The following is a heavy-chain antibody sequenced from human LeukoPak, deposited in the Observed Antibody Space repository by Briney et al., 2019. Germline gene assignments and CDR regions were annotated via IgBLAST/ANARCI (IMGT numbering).Heavy chain of an antibody. CDR2: IGTRTTDT. CDR3: ARGADCRSTSCYSDYPRNNWFDP. CDR1: GFTSSTYD. V-gene: IGHV3-21*01. J-gene: IGHJ5*02. D-gene: IGHD2-2*01. Sequence: GGSLRLSCAASGFTSSTYDMHWVRQAPGKGLEWVSYIGTRTTDTYFADSVRGRFTISRDNAKNSLYLQMNSLRAEDTAVYYCARGADCRSTSCYSDYPRNNWFDPWGQGTLVTVSS.